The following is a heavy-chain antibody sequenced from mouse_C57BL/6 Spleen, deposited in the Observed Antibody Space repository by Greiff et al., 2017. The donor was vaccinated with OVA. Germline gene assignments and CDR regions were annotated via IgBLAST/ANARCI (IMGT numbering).Heavy chain of an antibody. D-gene: IGHD3-1*01. V-gene: IGHV5-16*01. Sequence: EVQVVESEGGLVQPGSSMKLSCTASGFTFSDYYMAWVRQVPEKGLEWVANINYDGSSTYYLDSLKSRFIISRDNAKNILYLQMSSLKSEDTATYYCARGAFWDFDVWGKGTTVTVSS. CDR2: INYDGSST. CDR3: ARGAFWDFDV. CDR1: GFTFSDYY. J-gene: IGHJ1*03.